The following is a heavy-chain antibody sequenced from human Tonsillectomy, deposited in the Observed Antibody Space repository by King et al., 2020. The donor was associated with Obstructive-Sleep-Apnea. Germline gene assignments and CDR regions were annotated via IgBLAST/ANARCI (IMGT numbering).Heavy chain of an antibody. CDR3: ARGSSRSFDI. D-gene: IGHD6-13*01. CDR2: MNPNRGNT. V-gene: IGHV1-8*01. J-gene: IGHJ4*02. CDR1: GYTFSTAE. Sequence: VQLVESGAEVKKPGASVKVSCKASGYTFSTAEIHWVRQAPGQGLEWMGWMNPNRGNTAYVQKFQGRVTMTRNPSINTAYMELSSLRSTDTAVYFCARGSSRSFDIWGQGTLVTVSS.